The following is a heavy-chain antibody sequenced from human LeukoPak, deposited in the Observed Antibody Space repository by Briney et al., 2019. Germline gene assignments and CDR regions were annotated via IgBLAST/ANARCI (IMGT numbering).Heavy chain of an antibody. V-gene: IGHV3-23*01. D-gene: IGHD3-22*01. CDR1: GFTFSSYA. CDR2: ISGSGGST. CDR3: AKEEDYYDSSGYPSPFDY. Sequence: PGGSLRLSCAASGFTFSSYAMSWVRQAPGKGLEWVSAISGSGGSTYYADSVKGRFTISRDNSKNTLYLQMNSLRAEDTAVYYCAKEEDYYDSSGYPSPFDYWGQGTLVTVSS. J-gene: IGHJ4*02.